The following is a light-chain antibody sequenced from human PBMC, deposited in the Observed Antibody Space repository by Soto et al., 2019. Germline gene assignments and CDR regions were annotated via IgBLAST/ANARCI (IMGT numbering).Light chain of an antibody. Sequence: DIQMTQSPSSLSASVGDRVTITCRASQSIISYLNWYHQKPGKAPKLLIYDASSLQSGVPSRFSGSGSGTDFTLTISSLQPEDYATYYCQQSYSTPLTFGGGTKVEIK. V-gene: IGKV1-39*01. CDR2: DAS. CDR3: QQSYSTPLT. J-gene: IGKJ4*01. CDR1: QSIISY.